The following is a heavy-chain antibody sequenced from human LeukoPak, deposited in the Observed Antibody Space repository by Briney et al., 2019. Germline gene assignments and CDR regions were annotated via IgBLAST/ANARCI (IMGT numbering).Heavy chain of an antibody. Sequence: PGGSLRLSCAASGFTFSSYWMNWVRQAPGKGLVWVSRIASDGSSTTYADSVKGRFSISRDNAKNTLYLQMNSLRVEDTAVYYWARANVEDTAMVTAAHTDLDYWGQGTLVTVSS. CDR1: GFTFSSYW. J-gene: IGHJ4*02. V-gene: IGHV3-74*01. CDR2: IASDGSST. D-gene: IGHD5-18*01. CDR3: ARANVEDTAMVTAAHTDLDY.